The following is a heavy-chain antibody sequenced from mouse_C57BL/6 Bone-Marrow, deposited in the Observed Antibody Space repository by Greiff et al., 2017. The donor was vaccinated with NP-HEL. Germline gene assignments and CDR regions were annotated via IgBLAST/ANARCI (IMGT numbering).Heavy chain of an antibody. CDR3: AEDYGSSYYFDY. V-gene: IGHV1-64*01. CDR1: GYTFTSSW. CDR2: IHPNSGST. J-gene: IGHJ2*01. Sequence: QVQLQQPGAELVKPGASVQLSCKASGYTFTSSWMHWVKQRPGQGLEWIGMIHPNSGSTNYNEMFKSKATLTVDNSSRTAYMRLSSLTSEDSAVYYCAEDYGSSYYFDYWGQGSTLTVSS. D-gene: IGHD1-1*01.